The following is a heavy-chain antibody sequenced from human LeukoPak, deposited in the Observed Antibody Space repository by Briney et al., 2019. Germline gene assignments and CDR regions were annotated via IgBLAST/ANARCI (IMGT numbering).Heavy chain of an antibody. D-gene: IGHD3-10*01. Sequence: TSETLSLTCAVYGGSFSGYYWSWIRQPPGKGLEWIGEINHSGSTNYNPSLKSRVTISVDTSKNQFSLKLSSVTAADTAVYYCARGNTGYYGSGSYLTWGEGTTVTVSS. J-gene: IGHJ6*04. CDR3: ARGNTGYYGSGSYLT. CDR2: INHSGST. V-gene: IGHV4-34*01. CDR1: GGSFSGYY.